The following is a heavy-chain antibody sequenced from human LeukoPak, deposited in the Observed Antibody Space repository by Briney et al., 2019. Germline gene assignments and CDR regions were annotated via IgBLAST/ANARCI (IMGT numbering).Heavy chain of an antibody. CDR2: ISDSGGST. Sequence: GGSLRLSCAASGFTFSSYAMTWVPQAPGKGLEWVSGISDSGGSTYYADSVKGRFTISRDNSKNTVYLQMNSLRAEDTAVYYCAKDGIAVAGSSAWYWGRGTQVTVSS. J-gene: IGHJ4*02. D-gene: IGHD6-19*01. CDR1: GFTFSSYA. CDR3: AKDGIAVAGSSAWY. V-gene: IGHV3-23*01.